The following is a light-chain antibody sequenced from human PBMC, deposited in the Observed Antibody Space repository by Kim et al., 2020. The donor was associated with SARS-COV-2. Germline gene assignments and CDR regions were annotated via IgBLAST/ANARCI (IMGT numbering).Light chain of an antibody. V-gene: IGKV2-28*01. CDR3: MQALQTPLYT. CDR1: QSLLHSNGYNY. CDR2: LGS. Sequence: DIVMTQSPLSLPVTPGEPASISYRSSQSLLHSNGYNYLDWYLQKPGQSPQLLIYLGSNRASGVPDRFSGSGSGTDFTLKISRVEAEDVGVYYCMQALQTPLYTFGQGTKLEI. J-gene: IGKJ2*01.